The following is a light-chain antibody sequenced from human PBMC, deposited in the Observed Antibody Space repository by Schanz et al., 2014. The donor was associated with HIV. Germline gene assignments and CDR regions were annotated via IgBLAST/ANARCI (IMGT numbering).Light chain of an antibody. J-gene: IGKJ1*01. Sequence: EIVLTQSPAPLSLSPGERATLSCRASQSVSKYLAWYQQKPGQAPRLLIYDTSNRATGIPARFSGSGSGTDFTLTISSLEPEDFVVYYCQQRNTWPRTFGQGTKVEV. CDR1: QSVSKY. CDR2: DTS. CDR3: QQRNTWPRT. V-gene: IGKV3-11*01.